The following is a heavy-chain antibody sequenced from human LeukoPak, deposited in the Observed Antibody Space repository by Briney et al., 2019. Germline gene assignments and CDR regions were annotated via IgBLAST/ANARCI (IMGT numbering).Heavy chain of an antibody. CDR3: ARSPTKRVPEDY. J-gene: IGHJ4*02. Sequence: SESLSLTCAVSGGSLSGYYWSWIRQPPGKGLEWLGQVNQRGSTNYNPSLISRVTLSVDTPKNEVFLQLISVTAADTAVYYCARSPTKRVPEDYWGQGTLVTVSS. CDR1: GGSLSGYY. V-gene: IGHV4-34*01. D-gene: IGHD2-2*01. CDR2: VNQRGST.